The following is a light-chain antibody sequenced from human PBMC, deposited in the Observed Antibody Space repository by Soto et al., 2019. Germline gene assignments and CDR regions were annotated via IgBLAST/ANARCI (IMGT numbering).Light chain of an antibody. Sequence: IVLTQSPLSLAVTPGEPASISCRSSQSLLQSNGYNYLDWYLQKSGQSPQLLIYLGSNRASGVPDRLSGSGSGTDFTLKISRVEAEDVGVYYCMQALQTPPTFGQGTRLEIK. V-gene: IGKV2-28*01. CDR1: QSLLQSNGYNY. J-gene: IGKJ5*01. CDR2: LGS. CDR3: MQALQTPPT.